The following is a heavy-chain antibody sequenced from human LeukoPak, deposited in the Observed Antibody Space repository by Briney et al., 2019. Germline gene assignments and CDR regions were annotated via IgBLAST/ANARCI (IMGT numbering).Heavy chain of an antibody. V-gene: IGHV3-23*01. D-gene: IGHD4-17*01. J-gene: IGHJ4*02. Sequence: GGSLRLSCAASGFTFSSYAMSWVRQAPGKGLEWVSAISGSGGSTYYADSVKGRFTISRDNSKNTLCLQMNSLRAEDTAVYYCAKGLTVTTGYFDYWGQGTLVTVSS. CDR2: ISGSGGST. CDR3: AKGLTVTTGYFDY. CDR1: GFTFSSYA.